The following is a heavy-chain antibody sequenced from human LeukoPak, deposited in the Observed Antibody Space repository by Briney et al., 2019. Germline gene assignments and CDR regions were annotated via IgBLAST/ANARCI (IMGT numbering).Heavy chain of an antibody. CDR1: GFTFSDYY. V-gene: IGHV3-11*06. Sequence: GGSLRLSCAASGFTFSDYYMSWIRQAPGKGLEWVSYISSSSSYTNYADSVKGRFTISRDNAKNSLYLQMNSLRAEDTAVYYCASYSGNYLTYYYGMDVWGQGTTVTVSS. CDR2: ISSSSSYT. J-gene: IGHJ6*02. D-gene: IGHD1-26*01. CDR3: ASYSGNYLTYYYGMDV.